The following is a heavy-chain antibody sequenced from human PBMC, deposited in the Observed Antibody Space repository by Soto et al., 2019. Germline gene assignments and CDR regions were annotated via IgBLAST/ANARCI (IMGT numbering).Heavy chain of an antibody. Sequence: SETLSLTCAVSGGSISSGGYSWSWIRQPPGKGLEWIGYIYHSGSTYYNPSLKSRVTISVDRSKNQFSLKLSSVTAADTAVYYCARAYDILTGGFDYWGQGTLVTVSS. CDR3: ARAYDILTGGFDY. V-gene: IGHV4-30-2*01. D-gene: IGHD3-9*01. J-gene: IGHJ4*02. CDR2: IYHSGST. CDR1: GGSISSGGYS.